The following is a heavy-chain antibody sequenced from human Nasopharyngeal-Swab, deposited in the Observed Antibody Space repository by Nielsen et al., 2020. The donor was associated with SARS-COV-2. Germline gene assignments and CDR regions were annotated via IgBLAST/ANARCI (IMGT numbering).Heavy chain of an antibody. D-gene: IGHD6-19*01. Sequence: WIRQPPGKGLEWIGEINHSGSTNYNPSLKGRVTISVDTSKNQFSLKLSSVTAADTAVYYCARAEIAVADAEYFQHWGQGTLVTVSS. CDR3: ARAEIAVADAEYFQH. CDR2: INHSGST. V-gene: IGHV4-34*01. J-gene: IGHJ1*01.